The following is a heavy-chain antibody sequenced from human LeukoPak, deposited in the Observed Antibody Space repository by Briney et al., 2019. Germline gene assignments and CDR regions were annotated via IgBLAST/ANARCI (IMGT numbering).Heavy chain of an antibody. J-gene: IGHJ3*02. CDR2: INPNSGGT. Sequence: ASVKVSCKASGYTFTGYYMHWVRQAPGQGLEWMGWINPNSGGTNYAQKFQGRVTMTRDTSISTAYMELSRLRSDDTAVYYCARPSDIVLRYGAFDIWVQGTMVTVSS. CDR3: ARPSDIVLRYGAFDI. D-gene: IGHD2-8*01. CDR1: GYTFTGYY. V-gene: IGHV1-2*02.